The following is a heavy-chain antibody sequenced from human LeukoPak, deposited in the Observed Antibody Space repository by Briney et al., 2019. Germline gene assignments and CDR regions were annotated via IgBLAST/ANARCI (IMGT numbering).Heavy chain of an antibody. J-gene: IGHJ5*02. V-gene: IGHV4-59*12. CDR2: IYHSGST. CDR1: GGSISSFY. CDR3: ARALGHGFDP. Sequence: SETLSLTCTVSGGSISSFYWSWIRQPPGKGLEWIGEIYHSGSTNYNPSLKSRVTISVDKSKNQFSLKLSSVTAADTAVYYCARALGHGFDPWGQGTLVTVSS. D-gene: IGHD3-16*02.